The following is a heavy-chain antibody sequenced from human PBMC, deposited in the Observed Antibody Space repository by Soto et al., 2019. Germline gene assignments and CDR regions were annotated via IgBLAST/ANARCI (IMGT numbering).Heavy chain of an antibody. CDR3: ARGGPSSKYGRNYYYYYGMDV. J-gene: IGHJ6*02. Sequence: SETLSLTCTVSGGSISSSSYYWSWIRQPPGKGLEWIGEINHSGSTNYNPSLKSRVTISVDTSKNQFSLKLSSVTAADTAVYYCARGGPSSKYGRNYYYYYGMDVWGQGTTVTVSS. D-gene: IGHD3-10*01. V-gene: IGHV4-39*07. CDR2: INHSGST. CDR1: GGSISSSSYY.